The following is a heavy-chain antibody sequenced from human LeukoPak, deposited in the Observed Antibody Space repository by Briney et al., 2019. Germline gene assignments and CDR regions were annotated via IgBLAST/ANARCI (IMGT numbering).Heavy chain of an antibody. CDR1: GFTFSSYS. D-gene: IGHD5-12*01. V-gene: IGHV3-48*01. CDR3: ARRDIVATIDY. CDR2: ISSSSSTI. J-gene: IGHJ4*02. Sequence: GGSLRLSCAASGFTFSSYSMNWVRQAPGKGLEWVSYISSSSSTIYYADSVKGRFTISRDNAKNSLYLQMNSLRAEDTAVYYCARRDIVATIDYWGQGILVTVSS.